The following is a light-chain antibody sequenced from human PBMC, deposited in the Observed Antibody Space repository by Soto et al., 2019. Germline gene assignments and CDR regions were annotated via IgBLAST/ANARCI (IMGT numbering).Light chain of an antibody. CDR3: SSYTSSSTWV. J-gene: IGLJ3*02. V-gene: IGLV2-14*01. Sequence: QSALTQPASVSGSPGQSITISCTGTSSAVGGYNYVSWYQQHPGKAPKLMIYDVSNRPSGVSNRFSGSKSGNTASLTISGRQAEDEADYYCSSYTSSSTWVFGGGTKLTVL. CDR1: SSAVGGYNY. CDR2: DVS.